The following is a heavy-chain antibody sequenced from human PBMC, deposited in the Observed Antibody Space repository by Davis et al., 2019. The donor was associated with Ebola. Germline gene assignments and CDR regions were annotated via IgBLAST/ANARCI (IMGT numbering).Heavy chain of an antibody. CDR3: ARGMGELALN. CDR1: GYTFTNYA. V-gene: IGHV7-4-1*02. D-gene: IGHD3-16*01. J-gene: IGHJ4*02. Sequence: ASVTVSCKASGYTFTNYAINWVRQAPGQGLEWLGWITTNTASPTYARGFSERFVFSLDTSVDTAFLQINNLRAEDTAIYYCARGMGELALNWGQGTLVTVSS. CDR2: ITTNTASP.